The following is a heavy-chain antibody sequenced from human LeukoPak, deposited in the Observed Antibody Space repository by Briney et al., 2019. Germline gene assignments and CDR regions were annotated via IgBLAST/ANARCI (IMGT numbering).Heavy chain of an antibody. J-gene: IGHJ5*02. Sequence: GGSLRLSCAASGFTFSDYYMSWIRQAPGKGLEWVSYISSSSSYTNYADSVKGRFTISRDNAKNSLYLQMNSLRAEDTAVYYCARVASGSWYVSWFDPWGQGTLVTVSS. D-gene: IGHD6-13*01. CDR1: GFTFSDYY. CDR3: ARVASGSWYVSWFDP. CDR2: ISSSSSYT. V-gene: IGHV3-11*06.